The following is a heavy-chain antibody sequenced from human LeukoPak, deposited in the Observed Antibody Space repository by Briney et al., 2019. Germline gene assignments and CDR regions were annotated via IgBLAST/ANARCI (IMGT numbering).Heavy chain of an antibody. Sequence: GGSLRLSCAASGFTVSSYGMHRVRQAPGKGLEWVAVISYDGSNKYYADSVKGRFTISRDNSRNTLYLQMNSLRAEDTAVYYCAKWPSGSHEYFQHWGQGTLVTVSS. V-gene: IGHV3-30*18. CDR3: AKWPSGSHEYFQH. CDR1: GFTVSSYG. D-gene: IGHD1-26*01. J-gene: IGHJ1*01. CDR2: ISYDGSNK.